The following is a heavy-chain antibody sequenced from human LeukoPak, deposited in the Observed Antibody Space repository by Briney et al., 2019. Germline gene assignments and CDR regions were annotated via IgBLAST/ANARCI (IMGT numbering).Heavy chain of an antibody. D-gene: IGHD2-21*02. CDR1: GGSFSGYY. J-gene: IGHJ3*02. CDR3: ARGPHIVVVTAIDAFDI. V-gene: IGHV4-34*01. CDR2: INHSGST. Sequence: SETLSLTCAVYGGSFSGYYWSWIRQPPGKGLEWIGEINHSGSTNYNPSLKSRVTISVDTSKNQFSLKLSSVTAADTAVYYCARGPHIVVVTAIDAFDIWGQGIMVTVSS.